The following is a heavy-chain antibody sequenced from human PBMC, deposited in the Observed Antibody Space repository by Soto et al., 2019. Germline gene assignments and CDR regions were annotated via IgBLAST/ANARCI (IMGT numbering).Heavy chain of an antibody. D-gene: IGHD3-10*01. J-gene: IGHJ4*02. CDR1: GHTFTTYY. CDR3: AGVDMDGSGHLDF. CDR2: INPINGGT. V-gene: IGHV1-2*02. Sequence: QVQLVQSGAEVKRPGASVKVSCKASGHTFTTYYIHWVRQAPGQGLELMGWINPINGGTKFAKNFQGRVTLTRDWSISTAYMELNRLTSDDTAVYYCAGVDMDGSGHLDFWGQGTLVTVSS.